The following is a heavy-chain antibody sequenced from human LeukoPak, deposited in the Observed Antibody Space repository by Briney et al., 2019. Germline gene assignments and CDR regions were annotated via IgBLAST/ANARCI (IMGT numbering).Heavy chain of an antibody. CDR1: GFTFRSYG. CDR3: AKDLCSSSSCYLDI. V-gene: IGHV3-30*02. D-gene: IGHD2-2*01. Sequence: PGGSLRLSCAASGFTFRSYGMHWVRQAPGKGLEWVAFIRYDGNSNYYADSVKGRFTISRDNSKNTLYLQVNSLRVEDTAVYYCAKDLCSSSSCYLDIWGQGAMVTVSS. CDR2: IRYDGNSN. J-gene: IGHJ3*02.